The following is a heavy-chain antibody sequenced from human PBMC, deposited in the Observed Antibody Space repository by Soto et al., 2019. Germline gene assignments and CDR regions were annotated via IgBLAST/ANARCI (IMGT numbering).Heavy chain of an antibody. CDR2: FDPEDGET. CDR3: ARATYYYGSGSSKAYYYYYYTDV. Sequence: ASVKVSCKVSGYTLTELSMHWVRQAPGKGLEWMGGFDPEDGETIYAQKFQGRVTMTEDTSTDTAYMELRSLRSDDTAVYYCARATYYYGSGSSKAYYYYYYTDVWGKGTTVTAP. V-gene: IGHV1-24*01. CDR1: GYTLTELS. D-gene: IGHD3-10*01. J-gene: IGHJ6*03.